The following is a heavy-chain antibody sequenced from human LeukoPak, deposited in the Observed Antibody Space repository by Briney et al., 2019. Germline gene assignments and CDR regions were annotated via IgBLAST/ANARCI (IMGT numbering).Heavy chain of an antibody. CDR2: IYYSGRT. CDR3: ARPLDYGYSGSRDTFDI. D-gene: IGHD4/OR15-4a*01. J-gene: IGHJ3*02. V-gene: IGHV4-59*01. CDR1: GGSSSHYS. Sequence: SETLSLTCIVSGGSSSHYSWRWFWQPPGKGLEWIAYIYYSGRTNYNPSLQSRLTISLDTYKNHFSLQLLSVSRADTALDYCARPLDYGYSGSRDTFDIWGQGTMVTVSS.